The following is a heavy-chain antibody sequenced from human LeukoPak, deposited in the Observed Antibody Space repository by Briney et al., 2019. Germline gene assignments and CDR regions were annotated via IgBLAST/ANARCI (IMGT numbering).Heavy chain of an antibody. Sequence: GSLRLSCAASGFTFSNAWMSWIRQPPGKGLEWIGEINHSGSTNYNPSLKSRVTISVDTSKNQFSLKLSSVTAADTAVYYCARTYDFWSGSLFDYWGQGTLVTVSS. CDR1: GFTFSNAW. CDR3: ARTYDFWSGSLFDY. CDR2: INHSGST. V-gene: IGHV4-34*01. D-gene: IGHD3-3*01. J-gene: IGHJ4*02.